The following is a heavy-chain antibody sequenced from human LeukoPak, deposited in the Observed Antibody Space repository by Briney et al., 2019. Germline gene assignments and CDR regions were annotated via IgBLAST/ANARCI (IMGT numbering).Heavy chain of an antibody. CDR2: ISYDGSNK. J-gene: IGHJ4*02. V-gene: IGHV3-30*18. D-gene: IGHD6-19*01. CDR1: GFTFSSCG. Sequence: GRSLRLYCAASGFTFSSCGKYWVRQAPGKGLVWVAVISYDGSNKYYADSVKGRFTISRDNSKNTLYLQMNSLRAEDTAVYYCAKDGGWAFDYWGQGTLVTVSS. CDR3: AKDGGWAFDY.